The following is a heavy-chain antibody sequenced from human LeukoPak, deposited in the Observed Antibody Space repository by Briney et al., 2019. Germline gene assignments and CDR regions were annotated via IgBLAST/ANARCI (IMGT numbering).Heavy chain of an antibody. CDR2: ISAYNGNT. CDR1: GYTFTSYG. D-gene: IGHD3-10*01. V-gene: IGHV1-18*01. Sequence: ASVKVSCKASGYTFTSYGISWVRQAPGQGLEWMGWISAYNGNTNYAQKLQGRVTMTTDTSTSTDYMELRSLRSDDTAVYYCARVADIMVRGDYYYGMDVWGQGTTVTVSS. J-gene: IGHJ6*02. CDR3: ARVADIMVRGDYYYGMDV.